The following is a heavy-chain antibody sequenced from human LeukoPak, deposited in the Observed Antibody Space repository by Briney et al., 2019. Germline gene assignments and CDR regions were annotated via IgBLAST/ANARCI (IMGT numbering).Heavy chain of an antibody. CDR3: ARYGGSYAADY. CDR1: GSTFTNHG. Sequence: ASVTVSCKVSGSTFTNHGISWVREAPGQGLEWMGWISTYNGHTNYAQKFQGRVTMTTDTSTSTAYMELRSLRSDDTAVYYCARYGGSYAADYWGQGTLVTVSS. J-gene: IGHJ4*02. D-gene: IGHD1-26*01. V-gene: IGHV1-18*01. CDR2: ISTYNGHT.